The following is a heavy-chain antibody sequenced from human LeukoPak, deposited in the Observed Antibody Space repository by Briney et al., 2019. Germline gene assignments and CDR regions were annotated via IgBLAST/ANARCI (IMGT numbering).Heavy chain of an antibody. CDR3: AKELYPYYYYYGMDV. V-gene: IGHV3-30*04. D-gene: IGHD2-2*02. CDR2: ISYDGSNK. J-gene: IGHJ6*02. Sequence: AGRSLRLSCAVSGFTFSNYTMHWVRQAPGKGLEWVAVISYDGSNKYYADSVKGRFTISRDNSKNTLYLQMNSLRAEDTAVYYCAKELYPYYYYYGMDVWGQGTTVTVSS. CDR1: GFTFSNYT.